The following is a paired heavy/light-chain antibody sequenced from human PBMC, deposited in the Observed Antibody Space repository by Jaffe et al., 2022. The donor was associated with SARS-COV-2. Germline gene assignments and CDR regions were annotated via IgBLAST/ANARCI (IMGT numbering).Heavy chain of an antibody. CDR2: IWYDSSNK. V-gene: IGHV3-33*01. J-gene: IGHJ4*02. CDR1: GFTFSIFG. Sequence: QVQLVESGGGVVQPGRSLRLSCAASGFTFSIFGMHWVRQAPGKGLEWVAVIWYDSSNKYYADSVKGRFTISRDNSKKTLFLQMNSLRAEDTAVYFCARQVGETFYFDYWGQGTLVTVSS. CDR3: ARQVGETFYFDY. D-gene: IGHD1-26*01.
Light chain of an antibody. J-gene: IGLJ3*02. CDR1: SSDVGGYNY. CDR3: SSYTRSSTLWV. Sequence: QSALTQPASVSGSPGQSITISCTGTSSDVGGYNYVSWYQQHPHKAPKLMIYDVSNRPSGVSNRFSGSKSGNTASLTISGLQAEDEADYYCSSYTRSSTLWVFGGGTKLTVL. CDR2: DVS. V-gene: IGLV2-14*03.